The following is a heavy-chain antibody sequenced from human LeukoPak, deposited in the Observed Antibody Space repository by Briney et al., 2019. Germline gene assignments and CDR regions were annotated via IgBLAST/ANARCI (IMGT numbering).Heavy chain of an antibody. Sequence: PGGSLRLSCGASGFVFDDFGMTWVRQVPGKGLEWVSGINWNGYSAGYADSVTGRFTISRDNAKNYVYLQMNSLRAEDTALYYCAREYIVAVVNGGVNSFYYYMDVWGKGTTVTVSS. CDR3: AREYIVAVVNGGVNSFYYYMDV. CDR1: GFVFDDFG. J-gene: IGHJ6*03. CDR2: INWNGYSA. V-gene: IGHV3-20*04. D-gene: IGHD2-15*01.